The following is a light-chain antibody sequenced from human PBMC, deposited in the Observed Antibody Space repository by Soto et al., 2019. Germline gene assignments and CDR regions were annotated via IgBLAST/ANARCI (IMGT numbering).Light chain of an antibody. CDR3: AAWDDSLSGVV. J-gene: IGLJ2*01. CDR1: TSNIGNNY. Sequence: QSVLTQPPSASGTPGQRVTISCSGSTSNIGNNYVYWYQHLPGTAPQLLIYKSNQRPSGVPDRFSGSKSGTSASLAISGLRSEDEADYLCAAWDDSLSGVVFGGGTKVTVL. CDR2: KSN. V-gene: IGLV1-47*01.